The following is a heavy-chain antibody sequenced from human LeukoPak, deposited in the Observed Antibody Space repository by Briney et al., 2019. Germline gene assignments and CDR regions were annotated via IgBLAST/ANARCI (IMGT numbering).Heavy chain of an antibody. J-gene: IGHJ4*02. V-gene: IGHV4-39*07. D-gene: IGHD3-10*01. CDR2: IYDSGST. Sequence: SETLSLTCTVSGGSIRSSYYYWGWIRQPPGKGLEWIGSIYDSGSTYYNPSLKSRVTISVDTSKNQFSLKLSSVTAADTAVYYCARVYGSGSYTPARLDYWGQGTLVTVSS. CDR3: ARVYGSGSYTPARLDY. CDR1: GGSIRSSYYY.